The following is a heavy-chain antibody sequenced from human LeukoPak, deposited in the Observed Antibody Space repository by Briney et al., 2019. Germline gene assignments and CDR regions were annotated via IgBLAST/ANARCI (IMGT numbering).Heavy chain of an antibody. CDR1: GGSFSGYY. V-gene: IGHV3-23*01. D-gene: IGHD6-13*01. J-gene: IGHJ4*02. CDR2: ISGSGGST. Sequence: ETLSLTCAVYGGSFSGYYWSWVRQAPGKGLEWVSAISGSGGSTYYADSVKGRFTISRDNSKNTLYLQMNSLRAEDTAVYYCAKDSSSWDPYFDYWGQGTLVTVSS. CDR3: AKDSSSWDPYFDY.